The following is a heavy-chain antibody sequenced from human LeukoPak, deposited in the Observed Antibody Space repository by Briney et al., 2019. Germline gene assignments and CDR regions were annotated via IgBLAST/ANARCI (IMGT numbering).Heavy chain of an antibody. Sequence: GGSLRLSCAASGFTFSDYAMHWVRQAPGKGLEWVSVISFDGQTIFYTDSVKGRFTISRDNSKNTLYLQMNGLSANDTAVYYCTRDRDNYDTTALGYWGQGTLVTVSS. V-gene: IGHV3-30*04. CDR1: GFTFSDYA. CDR2: ISFDGQTI. CDR3: TRDRDNYDTTALGY. D-gene: IGHD3-16*01. J-gene: IGHJ4*02.